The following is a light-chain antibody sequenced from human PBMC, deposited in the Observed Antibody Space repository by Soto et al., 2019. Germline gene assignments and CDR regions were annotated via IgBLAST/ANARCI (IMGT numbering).Light chain of an antibody. J-gene: IGLJ1*01. CDR2: EVD. Sequence: QYALSHPASVCWSPGHLITISCTGTSSDVGGYYYVSWYQQHPGKAPKLMIYEVDNRPSGVSDRFSGSKSGNTASLTISGLQAEEEADYYCSSYTTTSNYVFGTGTKVTVL. V-gene: IGLV2-14*01. CDR3: SSYTTTSNYV. CDR1: SSDVGGYYY.